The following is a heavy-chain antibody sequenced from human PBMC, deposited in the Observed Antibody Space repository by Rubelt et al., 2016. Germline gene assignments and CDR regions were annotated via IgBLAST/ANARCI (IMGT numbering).Heavy chain of an antibody. J-gene: IGHJ3*02. CDR2: SGST. V-gene: IGHV4-39*07. Sequence: SGSTYYNPSLKSRVTISVDTSKNQFSLKLSSVTAADTAVYYCARGLALRCRYDSSGYGEVCAFDIWGQGTMVTVSS. D-gene: IGHD3-22*01. CDR3: ARGLALRCRYDSSGYGEVCAFDI.